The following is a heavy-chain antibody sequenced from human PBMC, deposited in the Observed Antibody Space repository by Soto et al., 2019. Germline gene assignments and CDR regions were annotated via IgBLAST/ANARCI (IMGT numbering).Heavy chain of an antibody. CDR3: AKDRSGWYYLDY. CDR1: GFTFSTYA. J-gene: IGHJ4*02. D-gene: IGHD6-19*01. Sequence: EVQLLESGGGLVQPGGSLRLSCAASGFTFSTYAMSWVRQAPGKGLEWVSTISFSDDSTYYADSVRGRFTISRDNSKNTLYLRMNSLRAEDTAVYSCAKDRSGWYYLDYWGQGTLVTVSS. CDR2: ISFSDDST. V-gene: IGHV3-23*01.